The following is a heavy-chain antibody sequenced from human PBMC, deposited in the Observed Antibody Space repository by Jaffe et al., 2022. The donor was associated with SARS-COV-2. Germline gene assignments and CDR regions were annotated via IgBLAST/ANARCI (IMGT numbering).Heavy chain of an antibody. Sequence: QVQLVQSGAEVKKPGASVKVSCKVSGYTLTELSMHWVRQAPGKGLEWMGGFDPEDGETIYAQKFQGRVTMTEDTSTDTAYMELSSLRSEDTAVYYCATSRGSYDILTGYPGRYYYGMDVWGQGTTVTVSS. CDR1: GYTLTELS. J-gene: IGHJ6*02. D-gene: IGHD3-9*01. V-gene: IGHV1-24*01. CDR2: FDPEDGET. CDR3: ATSRGSYDILTGYPGRYYYGMDV.